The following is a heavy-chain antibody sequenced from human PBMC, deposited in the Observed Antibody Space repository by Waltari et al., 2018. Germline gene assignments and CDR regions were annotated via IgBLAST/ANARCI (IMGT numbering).Heavy chain of an antibody. CDR2: IRYDGSNK. J-gene: IGHJ4*02. V-gene: IGHV3-30*02. CDR3: AKDKRVDY. CDR1: GFTFSSYG. Sequence: QVQLVESGGGVVQPGGSLRLSCAASGFTFSSYGMHWVRQAPGTGLEWVAFIRYDGSNKYYADSVKGRFTISRDNSKNTLYLQMNSLRAEDTAVYYCAKDKRVDYWGQGTLVTVSS.